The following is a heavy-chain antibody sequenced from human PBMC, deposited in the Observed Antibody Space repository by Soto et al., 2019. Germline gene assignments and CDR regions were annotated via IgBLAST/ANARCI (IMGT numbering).Heavy chain of an antibody. D-gene: IGHD2-15*01. CDR2: ISSSSSTI. CDR3: ARDKGRSPLDY. CDR1: GFTFSSYS. J-gene: IGHJ4*02. Sequence: EVQLVESGGGLVQTGGSLRLSCAASGFTFSSYSMNWVRQAPGKGLEWFSYISSSSSTIYYADSVKGRFTISRDNAKNSLYLKMNSLRAEDTAVYYCARDKGRSPLDYWGQGTLVTVSS. V-gene: IGHV3-48*01.